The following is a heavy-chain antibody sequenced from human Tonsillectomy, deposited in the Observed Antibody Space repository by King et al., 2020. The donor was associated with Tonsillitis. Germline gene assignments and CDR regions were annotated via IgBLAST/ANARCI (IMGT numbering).Heavy chain of an antibody. CDR1: GFTFSSYW. V-gene: IGHV3-74*01. D-gene: IGHD5-18*01. Sequence: VQLVESGGGLVRPGGSLRLSCAASGFTFSSYWMHWVRQAPGKGLVWVSRINSDGSSTSYADSVKGRFTISRDNAKNTLYLQMNSLRAEDTAVYYCARVYSYGPRPAPGSFDYWGQGTLVTVSS. J-gene: IGHJ4*02. CDR2: INSDGSST. CDR3: ARVYSYGPRPAPGSFDY.